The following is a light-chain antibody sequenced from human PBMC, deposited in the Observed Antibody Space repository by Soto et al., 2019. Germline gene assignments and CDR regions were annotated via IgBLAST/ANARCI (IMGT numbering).Light chain of an antibody. CDR3: SSQAGSDSLMV. V-gene: IGLV2-8*01. CDR2: GVS. CDR1: SSDIGTFSS. Sequence: QSVLTQPPSASGSPGQSVTISCTGTSSDIGTFSSISWYQQYPGKAPKLMIFGVSQRPSGVPDRFSGSKSANTASLTVSGPQDGDGAEYYCSSQAGSDSLMVFGGGTKLTVL. J-gene: IGLJ2*01.